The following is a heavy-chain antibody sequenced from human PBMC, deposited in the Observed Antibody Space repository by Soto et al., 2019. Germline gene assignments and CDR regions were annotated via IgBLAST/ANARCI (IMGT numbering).Heavy chain of an antibody. D-gene: IGHD3-22*01. CDR3: ASHYDSSGYYYRGLDY. V-gene: IGHV1-69*12. CDR1: GGTFSSYA. Sequence: QVQLVQSGAEVMKPGSSVKVSCKASGGTFSSYAISWARQAPGQGLEWMGGIIPIFGTADYAQKFQGRVTITADESTSTGNMELSILRSEDTAVYYCASHYDSSGYYYRGLDYWGQGTLVTVSS. CDR2: IIPIFGTA. J-gene: IGHJ4*02.